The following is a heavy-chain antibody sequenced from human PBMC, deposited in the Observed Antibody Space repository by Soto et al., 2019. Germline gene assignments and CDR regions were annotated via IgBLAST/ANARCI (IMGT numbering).Heavy chain of an antibody. CDR1: GFTFSSYA. Sequence: QVQLVESGGGVVQPGRSLRLSCAASGFTFSSYAMHWVRQAPGKGLEWVAVISYDGTNKYYADSVKGRFTISRDNSKNTLYLQMNSLRAEDKAVYYCAKGLSYSSACYFQHWGPGTLVTVSS. J-gene: IGHJ1*01. CDR2: ISYDGTNK. V-gene: IGHV3-30-3*01. CDR3: AKGLSYSSACYFQH. D-gene: IGHD6-19*01.